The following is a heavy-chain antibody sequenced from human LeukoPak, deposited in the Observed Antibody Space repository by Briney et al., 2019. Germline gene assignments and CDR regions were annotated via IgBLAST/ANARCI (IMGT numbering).Heavy chain of an antibody. CDR1: GYNFNRYA. CDR2: ISANNGNT. Sequence: ASVKVSCKASGYNFNRYAINWVRQAPGQGLEWRGWISANNGNTNYAQSLRGRVTMTTDTSTSTVYMELRSLTTDDTAVYYCARSNDFWSGHLKGYWFDPWGQGTLVTVSS. D-gene: IGHD3-3*01. V-gene: IGHV1-18*01. J-gene: IGHJ5*02. CDR3: ARSNDFWSGHLKGYWFDP.